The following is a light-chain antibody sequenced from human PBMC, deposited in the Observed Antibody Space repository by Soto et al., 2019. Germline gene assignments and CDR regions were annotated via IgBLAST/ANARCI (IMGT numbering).Light chain of an antibody. V-gene: IGLV1-40*01. CDR2: GNS. CDR1: SSNIGANSD. J-gene: IGLJ1*01. Sequence: QSVLTQPPSVSGDPGQRVTISCTGSSSNIGANSDVHWYQQLTGAAPKLLIFGNSKRPSGVSDRFSGSKSGTSASLAITGLQAEDEADYYCQSYDNSLSGFYVFGTGTKVTVL. CDR3: QSYDNSLSGFYV.